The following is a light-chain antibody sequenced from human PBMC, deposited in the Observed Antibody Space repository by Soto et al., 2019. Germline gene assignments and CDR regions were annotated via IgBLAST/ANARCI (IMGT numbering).Light chain of an antibody. CDR3: QSYDSSHVV. CDR1: SSNIGAGYD. J-gene: IGLJ2*01. Sequence: QSVLTQPPSVSGAPGQRVTISCTGSSSNIGAGYDVHWYQQLPGTAPKLLIYGTSNRPSGVPDRFSGSKSGTSASLAITGLQAEDEADYYCQSYDSSHVVLGGGTKLTVL. CDR2: GTS. V-gene: IGLV1-40*01.